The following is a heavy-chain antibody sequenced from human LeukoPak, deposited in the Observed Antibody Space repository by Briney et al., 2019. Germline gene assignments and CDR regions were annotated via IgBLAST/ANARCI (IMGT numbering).Heavy chain of an antibody. CDR2: IYPGDSDT. Sequence: GESLKISCKGSGYSFTSYWIGWVRQMPGKGLEWMGIIYPGDSDTRYSPFFQGQVTISADKSISTAYLQWSSLKASDTAMYYCARTTYDFWSGYPHSWFDPWGQGTLVTVSS. D-gene: IGHD3-3*01. CDR1: GYSFTSYW. V-gene: IGHV5-51*01. CDR3: ARTTYDFWSGYPHSWFDP. J-gene: IGHJ5*02.